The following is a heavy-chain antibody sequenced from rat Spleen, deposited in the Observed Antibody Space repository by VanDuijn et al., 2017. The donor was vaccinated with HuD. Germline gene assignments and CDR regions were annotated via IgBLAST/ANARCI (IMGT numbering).Heavy chain of an antibody. V-gene: IGHV5S23*01. CDR2: ITNSGGSS. J-gene: IGHJ2*01. CDR1: GFTFSNYY. D-gene: IGHD1-12*01. CDR3: TRGGYDFDY. Sequence: EVQLVESGGGLVQPGRSLKLSCAASGFTFSNYYMAWVRQAPTKGLEWVASITNSGGSSYCRDPVKGRFTISRADAKSTLYLQMDSLRSEDTATYYCTRGGYDFDYWGQGVMVTVSS.